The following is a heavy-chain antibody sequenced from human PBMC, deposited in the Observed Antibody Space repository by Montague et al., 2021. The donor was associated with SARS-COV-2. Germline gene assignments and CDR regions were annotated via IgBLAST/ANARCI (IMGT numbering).Heavy chain of an antibody. CDR2: HYYSGST. CDR1: GGSISSCSYY. D-gene: IGHD3-22*01. CDR3: ASHGKTSIAMMVVVIGYFDY. V-gene: IGHV4-39*01. J-gene: IGHJ4*01. Sequence: SETLSLTCTVSGGSISSCSYYWGWIRQPPGQGLVWIGSHYYSGSTYSNPSLKCRVTISVDTSKNQFSLTLSSVTAAATAVYYCASHGKTSIAMMVVVIGYFDYWGQGTLVTVSS.